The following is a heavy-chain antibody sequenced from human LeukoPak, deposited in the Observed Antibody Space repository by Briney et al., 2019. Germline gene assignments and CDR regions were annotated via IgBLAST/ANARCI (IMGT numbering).Heavy chain of an antibody. CDR1: GYSFTSYW. CDR2: IYPGDSDT. V-gene: IGHV5-51*01. D-gene: IGHD3-22*01. J-gene: IGHJ4*02. CDR3: ARHVITWDAAAPYYFDY. Sequence: GESLKISCKGSGYSFTSYWIGWVRQMPGKGLEWVGIIYPGDSDTRYSPSFQGQVTISADKSISTAYLQWSSLKASDTAMYYSARHVITWDAAAPYYFDYRGQGTLVTVSS.